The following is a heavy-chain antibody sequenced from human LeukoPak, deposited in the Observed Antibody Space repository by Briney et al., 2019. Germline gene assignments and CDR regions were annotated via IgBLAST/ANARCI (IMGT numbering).Heavy chain of an antibody. V-gene: IGHV5-51*01. J-gene: IGHJ5*02. CDR3: ARVYSSSWYVLGWFDP. D-gene: IGHD6-13*01. CDR2: IYPGDSDT. Sequence: GESLKISCKGSGYSFTSYWIGWVRQMPGKGLEWMGIIYPGDSDTRYSPSFQGQVTISADKSISTAYLQWRSLKASDTAMYYCARVYSSSWYVLGWFDPWGQGALVTVSS. CDR1: GYSFTSYW.